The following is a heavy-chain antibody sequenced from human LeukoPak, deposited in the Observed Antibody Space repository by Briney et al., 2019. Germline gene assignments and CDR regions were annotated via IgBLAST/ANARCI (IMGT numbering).Heavy chain of an antibody. V-gene: IGHV4-59*12. CDR3: ASLGFCNSTIWDRSLDY. CDR1: GGSITNYY. Sequence: SETLSLTCTVSGGSITNYYWNWIRQPPGKGLEWIGFISYSGSTNYNPSLKSRVTISVDMSKNQFSLKLSSVTAADTAVYYCASLGFCNSTIWDRSLDYWGQGTLVTVSS. CDR2: ISYSGST. J-gene: IGHJ4*02. D-gene: IGHD2-2*01.